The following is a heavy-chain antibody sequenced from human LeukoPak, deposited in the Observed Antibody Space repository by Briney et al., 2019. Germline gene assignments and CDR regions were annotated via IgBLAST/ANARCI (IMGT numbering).Heavy chain of an antibody. V-gene: IGHV3-21*01. J-gene: IGHJ5*02. CDR3: ARLGYSRRYYDFWSGYSGWFDP. CDR2: ISSSNSYI. Sequence: GGSLRLSCAASGFTFSSYSMNWVRQAPGKGLEWVSSISSSNSYIYYADSVKGRFTISRDNAKNSLYLQMNSLRAEDTAVYYCARLGYSRRYYDFWSGYSGWFDPWGQGTLVTVSS. CDR1: GFTFSSYS. D-gene: IGHD3-3*01.